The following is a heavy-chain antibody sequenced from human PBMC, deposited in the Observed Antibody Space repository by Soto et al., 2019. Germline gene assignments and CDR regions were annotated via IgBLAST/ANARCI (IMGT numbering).Heavy chain of an antibody. CDR3: ARAHYDFWSGYWYYYMDV. Sequence: SETLSLTCTVSGGSISSYYWSWIRQPPGKGLEWIGYIYYSGSTNYNPSLKSRVTISVDTSKNQFSLKLSSVTAADTAVYYCARAHYDFWSGYWYYYMDVWGKGTTVTVSS. J-gene: IGHJ6*03. D-gene: IGHD3-3*01. CDR2: IYYSGST. V-gene: IGHV4-59*01. CDR1: GGSISSYY.